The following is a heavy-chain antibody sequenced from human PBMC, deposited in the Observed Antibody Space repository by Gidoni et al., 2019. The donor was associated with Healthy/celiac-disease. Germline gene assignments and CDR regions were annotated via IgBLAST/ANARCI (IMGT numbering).Heavy chain of an antibody. D-gene: IGHD3-22*01. CDR3: ARTGYYYDSSGYYYFDY. J-gene: IGHJ4*02. CDR1: GGSISSSNW. CDR2: IYHSGST. V-gene: IGHV4-4*02. Sequence: QVQLQESGPGLVKPSGTLSLTCAVSGGSISSSNWWSWVRQPPGKGLEWIGEIYHSGSTNYNPSLKSRVTISVDKSKNQFSLKLSSVTAADTAVYYCARTGYYYDSSGYYYFDYWGQGTLVTVSS.